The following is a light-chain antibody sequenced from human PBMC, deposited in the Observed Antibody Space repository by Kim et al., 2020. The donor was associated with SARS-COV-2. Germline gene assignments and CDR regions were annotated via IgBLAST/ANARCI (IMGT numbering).Light chain of an antibody. V-gene: IGLV3-21*04. CDR3: QVWVSSSDHVV. CDR2: YDS. CDR1: NIGSKS. J-gene: IGLJ2*01. Sequence: SYELTQPPSVSVAPGKTARITCGGNNIGSKSVHWYQQKPGQAPVLVIYYDSDRPSGIPERFSGSNSGNTATLTISRVEAGDEADYYCQVWVSSSDHVVLG.